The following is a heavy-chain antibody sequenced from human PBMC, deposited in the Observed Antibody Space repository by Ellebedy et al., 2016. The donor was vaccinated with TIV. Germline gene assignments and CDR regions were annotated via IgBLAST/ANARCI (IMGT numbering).Heavy chain of an antibody. J-gene: IGHJ4*02. D-gene: IGHD1-1*01. Sequence: GESLKISCVASGFTFSTYAMHWVRQAPGKGLDWVSVIYSAASTYYADSVKGRFTISRDNSKNTLYLQMSSLRGEDTAVYFCARDFGTTTSGFWGQGTLVTVSS. CDR1: GFTFSTYA. CDR2: IYSAAST. V-gene: IGHV3-NL1*01. CDR3: ARDFGTTTSGF.